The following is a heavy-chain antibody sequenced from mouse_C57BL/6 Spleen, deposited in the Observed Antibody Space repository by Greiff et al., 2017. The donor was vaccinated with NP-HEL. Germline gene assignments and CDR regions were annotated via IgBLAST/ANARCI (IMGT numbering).Heavy chain of an antibody. CDR1: GFNIKDDY. CDR3: TTFLTGGYFDY. J-gene: IGHJ2*01. CDR2: IDPENGDT. Sequence: EVQLQQSGAELVRPGASVKLSCTASGFNIKDDYMHWVKQRPEQGLEWIGWIDPENGDTEYASKFQGKATITADTSSNTAYLQLSSLTSEDTAVYYCTTFLTGGYFDYWGQCTTLTVSS. V-gene: IGHV14-4*01. D-gene: IGHD4-1*01.